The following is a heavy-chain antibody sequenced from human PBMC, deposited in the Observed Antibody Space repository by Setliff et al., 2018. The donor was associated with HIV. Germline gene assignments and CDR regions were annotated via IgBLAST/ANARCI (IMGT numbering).Heavy chain of an antibody. J-gene: IGHJ6*03. Sequence: SQTLSLTCAISGDSVSSNSAAWNWIRQSPSRGLEWLGRTYYRSKWNTDYAVSVESRITINPDTSKNQFSLQLNSVTPEDTAVYYCARGGDWDDCYYMHVWGKGTTVTVSS. V-gene: IGHV6-1*01. D-gene: IGHD1-1*01. CDR2: TYYRSKWNT. CDR3: ARGGDWDDCYYMHV. CDR1: GDSVSSNSAA.